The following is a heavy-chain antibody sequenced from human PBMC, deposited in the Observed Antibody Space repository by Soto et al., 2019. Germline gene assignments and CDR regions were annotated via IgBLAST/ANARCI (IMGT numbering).Heavy chain of an antibody. CDR3: ARGGRDGYNGYYFDY. D-gene: IGHD6-25*01. V-gene: IGHV3-53*01. J-gene: IGHJ4*02. CDR2: IYSGGST. Sequence: GGSQRVSCAAAGFSVSSNYMSWVRQAPGKGLEWVSVIYSGGSTYYADSVKGRFTISRDNSKNTLYLQMNSLRAEDTSVYYCARGGRDGYNGYYFDYWGQGTLVTASS. CDR1: GFSVSSNY.